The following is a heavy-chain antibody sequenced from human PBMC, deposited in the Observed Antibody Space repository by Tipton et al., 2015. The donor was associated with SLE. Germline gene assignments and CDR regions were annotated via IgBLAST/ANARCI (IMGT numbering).Heavy chain of an antibody. D-gene: IGHD1-26*01. J-gene: IGHJ3*02. V-gene: IGHV4-59*11. CDR1: GGSISSHY. Sequence: TLSLTCTVSGGSISSHYWSWIRQSPGKALEWIGYIYFDGNSNGRGNYNPSLKSRVTMSVDMSKNQFSLRLTSVTAADTAVYYCARTLGAIAHTVYDAFDIWGQGKMVTVSS. CDR3: ARTLGAIAHTVYDAFDI. CDR2: IYFDGNS.